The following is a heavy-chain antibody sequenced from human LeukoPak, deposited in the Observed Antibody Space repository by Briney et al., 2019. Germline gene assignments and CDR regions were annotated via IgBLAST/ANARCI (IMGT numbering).Heavy chain of an antibody. V-gene: IGHV4-38-2*02. J-gene: IGHJ4*02. CDR3: ARVIGYYGSGSYRPYYFDY. Sequence: KPSETLSLTCTVSGYSISSGYYWGWIRRPPGKGLEWFGIIYHSGSTYYNPSLKSRVTISVDTCKIQFSQKLSSVTAADTAVYYCARVIGYYGSGSYRPYYFDYWGQGTLVTVSS. D-gene: IGHD3-10*01. CDR2: IYHSGST. CDR1: GYSISSGYY.